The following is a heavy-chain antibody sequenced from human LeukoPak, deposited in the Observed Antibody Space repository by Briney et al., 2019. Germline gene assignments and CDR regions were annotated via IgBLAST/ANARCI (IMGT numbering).Heavy chain of an antibody. CDR2: ISSSGSTI. V-gene: IGHV3-11*01. CDR3: ARFRLTVTTYAHLDY. Sequence: NPGGSLRLSCAASGFTFSDYYMSWIRQAPGKGLEWVSYISSSGSTIDYADSVKGRFTISRDNAKNSLYLQMNSLRAEDTAVYYCARFRLTVTTYAHLDYWGRGTLVTVSS. CDR1: GFTFSDYY. J-gene: IGHJ4*02. D-gene: IGHD4-17*01.